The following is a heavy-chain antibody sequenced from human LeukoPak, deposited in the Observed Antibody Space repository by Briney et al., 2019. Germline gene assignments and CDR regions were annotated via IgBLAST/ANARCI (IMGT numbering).Heavy chain of an antibody. Sequence: SETLSLTCPLYARSLRALYRGCIRQPPGKGLEWIGEINHSGSTNYNPSLKSRVTISVDTSKNQFSLKLSSVNAADTAVYYCARGTGSGGFDPWGQGTLVTVSS. D-gene: IGHD6-19*01. CDR2: INHSGST. V-gene: IGHV4-34*01. J-gene: IGHJ5*02. CDR1: ARSLRALY. CDR3: ARGTGSGGFDP.